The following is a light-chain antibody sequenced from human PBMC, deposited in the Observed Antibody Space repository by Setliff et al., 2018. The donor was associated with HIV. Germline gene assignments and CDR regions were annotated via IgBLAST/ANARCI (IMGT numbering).Light chain of an antibody. CDR2: ENN. CDR1: SGSIASNF. CDR3: QSYDSTDMHVV. V-gene: IGLV6-57*01. Sequence: NFMLPQTHSVSESPGKTVTISCTRSSGSIASNFVQWYQQRPGSSPTIVIYENNQRPSGVPDRFSGSIDSSSNSASLTISGLKTEDEADYYCQSYDSTDMHVVFGGGTKVTVL. J-gene: IGLJ2*01.